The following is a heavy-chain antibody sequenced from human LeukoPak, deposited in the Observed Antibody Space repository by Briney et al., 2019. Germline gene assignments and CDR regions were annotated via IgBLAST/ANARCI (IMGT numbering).Heavy chain of an antibody. J-gene: IGHJ3*02. CDR2: ISDRGNT. V-gene: IGHV4-59*08. CDR1: DASISRNY. CDR3: ARHLGGSGSHDAFDI. D-gene: IGHD3-10*01. Sequence: SETLSLTCSVSDASISRNYWSWIRQPPGKGLEWIGYISDRGNTKYNPSLQSRVTISVDTSKKQFSLKLSSVTAADTAVYYCARHLGGSGSHDAFDIWGQGTLVTVSS.